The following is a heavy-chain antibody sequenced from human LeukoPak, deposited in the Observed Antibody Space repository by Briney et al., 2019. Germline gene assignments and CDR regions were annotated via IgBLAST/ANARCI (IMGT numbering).Heavy chain of an antibody. D-gene: IGHD3-10*01. CDR2: IYTSGST. CDR3: ASSTMVRGVIWAFDI. Sequence: SETLSLTCTVSGGSISSGSYYWSWIRQPAGKGLEWIGRIYTSGSTNYNPSLKSRVTISVDTSKNQFSLKLSSVTAADTAVYYCASSTMVRGVIWAFDIWGQGTMVTVSS. CDR1: GGSISSGSYY. V-gene: IGHV4-61*02. J-gene: IGHJ3*02.